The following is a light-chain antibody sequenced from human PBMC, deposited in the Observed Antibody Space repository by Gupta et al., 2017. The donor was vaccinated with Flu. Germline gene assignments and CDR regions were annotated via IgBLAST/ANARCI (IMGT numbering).Light chain of an antibody. CDR3: RQSYSTPRT. CDR1: QSNRSN. V-gene: IGKV1-39*01. J-gene: IGKJ1*01. CDR2: AAS. Sequence: GDRGTITYRAIQSNRSNLKYYHQKTGKAPKLRIYAASSLQSGGASKCSGSRGWRDFTLTISSRQPEEDATYYCRQSYSTPRTFGQGTKVEIK.